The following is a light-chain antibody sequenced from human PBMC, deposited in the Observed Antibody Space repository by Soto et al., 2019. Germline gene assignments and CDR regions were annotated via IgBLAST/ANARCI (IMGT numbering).Light chain of an antibody. J-gene: IGLJ1*01. CDR3: SSYTSSSTLYV. CDR1: SSDVGSYTY. CDR2: EVN. V-gene: IGLV2-14*01. Sequence: QSALTQPASVSGSPRQSITISCTGASSDVGSYTYVSWYQQHPGKAPKLMIYEVNNRPSGVSNRFSGSKSGNTASLTISGLQAEDEADYYCSSYTSSSTLYVFGTGT.